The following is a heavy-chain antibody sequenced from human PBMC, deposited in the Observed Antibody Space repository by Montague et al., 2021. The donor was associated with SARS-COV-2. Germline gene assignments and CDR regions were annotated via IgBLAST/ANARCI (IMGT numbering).Heavy chain of an antibody. CDR3: ARGALFYDSSGYYSAAFDI. Sequence: SETLSLTCTVSGGSISSYYWNWIRQSAGKGLEWIGRIYTSGSTNYDPSLKSRVTMSVDTSKNQFSLKLSSVTAADTAVYYCARGALFYDSSGYYSAAFDIWGHGTM. CDR1: GGSISSYY. V-gene: IGHV4-4*07. J-gene: IGHJ3*02. D-gene: IGHD3-22*01. CDR2: IYTSGST.